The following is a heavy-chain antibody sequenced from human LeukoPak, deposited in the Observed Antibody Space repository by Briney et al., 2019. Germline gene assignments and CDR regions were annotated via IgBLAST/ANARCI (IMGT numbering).Heavy chain of an antibody. CDR2: INPNSGGT. D-gene: IGHD3-10*01. CDR1: GYTFTGYY. J-gene: IGHJ6*03. V-gene: IGHV1-2*06. CDR3: ARVNGSGGYYYYYMDV. Sequence: ASVKVSCKASGYTFTGYYMHWVRQAPGQGLEWMGRINPNSGGTNYAQKFQGRVTMTRDTSISTAYMELSRLRSDDTAVYYCARVNGSGGYYYYYMDVWGKGTTVTVSS.